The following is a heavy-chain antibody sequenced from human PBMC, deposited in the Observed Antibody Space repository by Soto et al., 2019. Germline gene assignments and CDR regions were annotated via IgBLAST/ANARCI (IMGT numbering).Heavy chain of an antibody. CDR3: ARDHPHSYGVYYFDY. V-gene: IGHV4-61*08. D-gene: IGHD5-18*01. J-gene: IGHJ4*02. CDR2: VYSSGST. Sequence: SETLSLTCTVSGGSISSGDYYWSWIRQPPGKGLEWIGYVYSSGSTHYNPSLQSRVTISADTSKNQVSLKVNSVTAADTAVYYCARDHPHSYGVYYFDYWGQETPVTVPS. CDR1: GGSISSGDYY.